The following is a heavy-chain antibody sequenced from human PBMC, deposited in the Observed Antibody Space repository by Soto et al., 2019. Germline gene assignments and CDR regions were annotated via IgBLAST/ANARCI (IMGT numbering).Heavy chain of an antibody. D-gene: IGHD2-15*01. CDR3: AGSLARGGGGVVAATPKRAFDI. CDR1: GGSLSSGGYY. J-gene: IGHJ3*02. CDR2: IYYSGST. V-gene: IGHV4-31*03. Sequence: QVQLQESGPGLVKPSQTLSLTCTVSGGSLSSGGYYWSWIRQHPGKGLEWIGYIYYSGSTYYNPSLKSRVTISVDTSKNQFSLKLSCVTAAGTAVYYCAGSLARGGGGVVAATPKRAFDIWGQGTMVTVSS.